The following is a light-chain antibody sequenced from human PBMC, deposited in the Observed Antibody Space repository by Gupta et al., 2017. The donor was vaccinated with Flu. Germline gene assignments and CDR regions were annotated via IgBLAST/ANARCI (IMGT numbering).Light chain of an antibody. CDR2: SVS. CDR3: QQTGNLPIT. V-gene: IGKV1-12*01. CDR1: QGISSW. J-gene: IGKJ4*01. Sequence: PSSVSASTVDRVTITCLASQGISSWLDWYQQRPGKAPKLLIYSVSSRLSGVPSRFSGSGSGTDFTLTISSLQPEDFATYYCQQTGNLPITFGGGTKVESK.